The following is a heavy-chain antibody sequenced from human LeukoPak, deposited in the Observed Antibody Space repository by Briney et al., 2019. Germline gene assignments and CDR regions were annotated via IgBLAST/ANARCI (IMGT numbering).Heavy chain of an antibody. J-gene: IGHJ5*02. CDR1: GYTLTELS. CDR3: ARDPYYYDSSGYHH. Sequence: ASVKVSCKVSGYTLTELSMHWVRQAPGKGLEWMGGFDPEDGETIYARKFQGRVTMTTDTSTSTAYMELRSLRSDDTAVYYCARDPYYYDSSGYHHWGQGTLVTVSS. D-gene: IGHD3-22*01. V-gene: IGHV1-24*01. CDR2: FDPEDGET.